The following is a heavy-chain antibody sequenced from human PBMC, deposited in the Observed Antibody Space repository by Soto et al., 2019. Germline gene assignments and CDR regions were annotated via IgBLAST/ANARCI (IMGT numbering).Heavy chain of an antibody. J-gene: IGHJ4*02. CDR1: GFTFSSYA. Sequence: EVQLLESGGDLVQPGGSLRLSCAASGFTFSSYAMSWVRQAPGKGLEWVSGISGSGGFTYYADSVIGRFTISRDNSQNTLCLPMNSLRAADTAVYYCAKVGPRTPYYDNPGYLDYWGQGTLVTVSS. CDR3: AKVGPRTPYYDNPGYLDY. V-gene: IGHV3-23*01. D-gene: IGHD3-22*01. CDR2: ISGSGGFT.